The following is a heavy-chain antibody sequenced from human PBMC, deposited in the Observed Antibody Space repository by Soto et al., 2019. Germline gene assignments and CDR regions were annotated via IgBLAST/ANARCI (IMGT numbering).Heavy chain of an antibody. D-gene: IGHD6-19*01. J-gene: IGHJ2*01. Sequence: QITLKESGPTLVKPTQTLTLTCTLSGFSLSTSGVGVGWICQPPGKAVEWLALIYWNDDKRYSTSLKSSLTITKDTSKNQVVLTMTNMDPVDTATYYCAHIAGSGWYWYFDLWGRGTLVTFSS. CDR1: GFSLSTSGVG. CDR3: AHIAGSGWYWYFDL. V-gene: IGHV2-5*01. CDR2: IYWNDDK.